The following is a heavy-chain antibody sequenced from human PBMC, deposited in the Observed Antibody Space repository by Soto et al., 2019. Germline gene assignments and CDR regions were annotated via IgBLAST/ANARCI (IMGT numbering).Heavy chain of an antibody. CDR3: AQLIAVAGILSDY. D-gene: IGHD6-19*01. CDR1: GFTFSSYG. J-gene: IGHJ4*02. V-gene: IGHV3-30*18. CDR2: ISYDGSNK. Sequence: QVQLVESGGGVVQPGRSLRLSCAASGFTFSSYGMHWVHQAPGKGLEWVAVISYDGSNKYYADSVKGRFTISRDNSKNTLYLQMISLRAEDTAVYYCAQLIAVAGILSDYWGQGTLVTVSS.